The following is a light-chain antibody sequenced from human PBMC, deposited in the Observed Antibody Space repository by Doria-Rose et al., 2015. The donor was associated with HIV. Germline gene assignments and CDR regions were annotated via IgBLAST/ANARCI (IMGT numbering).Light chain of an antibody. CDR2: DGS. V-gene: IGKV3-20*01. Sequence: TQSPGTLSLSPGERATLSCRASQSFSSTYLAWYQQNPGQARSLLIYDGSTRATGIPDRFSASGSGTDFKLTINRLEPEDSALYYCLQYGTAWTFGQGTKVE. CDR1: QSFSSTY. CDR3: LQYGTAWT. J-gene: IGKJ1*01.